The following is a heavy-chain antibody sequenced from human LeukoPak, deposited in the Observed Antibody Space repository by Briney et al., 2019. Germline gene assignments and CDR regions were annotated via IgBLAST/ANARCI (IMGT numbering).Heavy chain of an antibody. V-gene: IGHV3-7*01. D-gene: IGHD3-16*01. CDR3: ARLNRGFCYGNTCYMEPGAGH. Sequence: HPGGSLRLSCAASGFTFSSYAMSWVRQAPGKGLECVANIKEDGSGKYYVDSVKGRFTISRDDAKNSLYLQMNSLRAEDTALYYCARLNRGFCYGNTCYMEPGAGHWGQGTLVTVSS. J-gene: IGHJ4*02. CDR2: IKEDGSGK. CDR1: GFTFSSYA.